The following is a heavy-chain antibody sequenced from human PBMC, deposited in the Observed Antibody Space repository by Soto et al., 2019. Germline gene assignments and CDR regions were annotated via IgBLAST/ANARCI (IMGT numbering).Heavy chain of an antibody. CDR1: GASISTNHHN. CDR3: ARLPTGYPNWLDP. J-gene: IGHJ5*02. Sequence: SETLSLTCTVSGASISTNHHNWAWVRQPPGKGLEWMGNIHYRGDTYFNPSLGSRLSMSVDTSKNQFSLKLTSVTAADTAVYYCARLPTGYPNWLDPWGQGTLVTVS. CDR2: IHYRGDT. V-gene: IGHV4-39*01. D-gene: IGHD3-9*01.